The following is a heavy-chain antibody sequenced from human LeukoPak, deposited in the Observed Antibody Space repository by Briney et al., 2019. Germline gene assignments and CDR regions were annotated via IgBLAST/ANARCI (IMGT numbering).Heavy chain of an antibody. D-gene: IGHD6-19*01. CDR1: GFTVSSNY. V-gene: IGHV3-66*01. CDR3: ATLTGVYSSGWLDY. Sequence: GESLRLSCAASGFTVSSNYMSWVRQAPGKGLEWVSVIYSGGSTYYADSVKGRFTISRDNSKNTLYLQMNSLRAEDTAVYYCATLTGVYSSGWLDYWGQGILVTVSS. CDR2: IYSGGST. J-gene: IGHJ4*02.